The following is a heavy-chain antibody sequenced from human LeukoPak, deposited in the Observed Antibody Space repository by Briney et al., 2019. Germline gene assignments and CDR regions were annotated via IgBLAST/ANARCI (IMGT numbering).Heavy chain of an antibody. CDR1: GNTFSSYE. Sequence: ASVKVSWKASGNTFSSYEINWVRQATGQGLEWLGWMNPSSGNTGYAQKFQGRVTMTRNTSISTAYMELSSLRSEDTAVYYCARGNYFGSGSFDNWGQGTLVTVSS. CDR3: ARGNYFGSGSFDN. D-gene: IGHD3-10*01. J-gene: IGHJ4*02. CDR2: MNPSSGNT. V-gene: IGHV1-8*01.